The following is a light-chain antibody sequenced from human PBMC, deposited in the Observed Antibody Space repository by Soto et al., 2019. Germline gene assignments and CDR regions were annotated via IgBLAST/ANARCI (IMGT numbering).Light chain of an antibody. Sequence: EIVLTQSPATLSLSPGERATLSCRASQSVSSNLAWYQQKPGQAPSLLIYDASNRATGIPARFSGSGSGTDFTLTISSLEPEDFAVYYCQQRSSAITFGQGTRLEIK. CDR3: QQRSSAIT. CDR2: DAS. CDR1: QSVSSN. J-gene: IGKJ5*01. V-gene: IGKV3-11*01.